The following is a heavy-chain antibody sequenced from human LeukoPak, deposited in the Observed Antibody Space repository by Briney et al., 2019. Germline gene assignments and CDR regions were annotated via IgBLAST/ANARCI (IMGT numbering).Heavy chain of an antibody. V-gene: IGHV4-4*02. CDR3: AKNNGVSYFDY. J-gene: IGHJ4*02. Sequence: SETLSLTCAVSGGSISSSNWWSWVRQPPGKGLEWIGEIYHSGSTNYNPSLKSRVTISVDKSKNQFSLKLSSVTAAGTAVYYCAKNNGVSYFDYWGQGTLVTVSS. CDR1: GGSISSSNW. D-gene: IGHD2-8*01. CDR2: IYHSGST.